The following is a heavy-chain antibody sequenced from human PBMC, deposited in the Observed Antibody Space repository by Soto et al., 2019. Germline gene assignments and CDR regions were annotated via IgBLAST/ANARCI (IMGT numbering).Heavy chain of an antibody. V-gene: IGHV3-23*01. Sequence: GGSLRLSCATSGFTFSNYAMNWVRQAPGKGLEWVSGIGPRGHSTYYTDSVKGRFTVSRDNSKNTLHLQMSSLRVEDTAVYFCAKTRPLFDVWGPGTTVTVSS. CDR2: IGPRGHST. CDR1: GFTFSNYA. D-gene: IGHD6-6*01. J-gene: IGHJ6*02. CDR3: AKTRPLFDV.